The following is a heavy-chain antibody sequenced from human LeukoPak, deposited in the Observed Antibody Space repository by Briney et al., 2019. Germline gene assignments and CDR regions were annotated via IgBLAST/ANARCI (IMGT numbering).Heavy chain of an antibody. CDR2: IYTSGST. CDR1: GGPISSGSYY. CDR3: ATLNGGRLGY. J-gene: IGHJ4*02. Sequence: SETLSLTCTVSGGPISSGSYYWSWIRQPAGKGLEWIGRIYTSGSTNYNPSLKSRVTISVDTSKNQFSLKLSSVTAADTAVYYCATLNGGRLGYWGQGTLVTVSS. D-gene: IGHD3-16*01. V-gene: IGHV4-61*02.